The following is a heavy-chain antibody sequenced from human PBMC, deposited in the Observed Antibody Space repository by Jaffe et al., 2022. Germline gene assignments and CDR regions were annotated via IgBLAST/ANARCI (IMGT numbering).Heavy chain of an antibody. J-gene: IGHJ4*02. CDR3: AKRGAVGETMYFET. V-gene: IGHV3-23*01. CDR2: ISDRGDRT. D-gene: IGHD1-1*01. CDR1: EFTFRNYG. Sequence: EVQLLESGGGLVQPGGSLRLSCAASEFTFRNYGMGWVRQAPGKGLEWVSSISDRGDRTEYADSVKGRFIISRDNYKSTLYVQMNNLGAEDTAVYYCAKRGAVGETMYFETWGQGTLVTVSS.